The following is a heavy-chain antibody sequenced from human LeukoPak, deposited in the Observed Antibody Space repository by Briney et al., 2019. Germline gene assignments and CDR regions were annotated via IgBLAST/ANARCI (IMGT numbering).Heavy chain of an antibody. CDR3: ARRRYYDSTGYFE. CDR2: IYHSGRT. J-gene: IGHJ1*01. CDR1: GDYISSSSYY. D-gene: IGHD3-22*01. V-gene: IGHV4-39*01. Sequence: SETLSLTCAVSGDYISSSSYYWGWIRQSPGTGLEWIGDIYHSGRTYYNPSLKSRVAISIDTSKNQFPLRLRSMTAADTAVFYCARRRYYDSTGYFEWGRGTLVTVSS.